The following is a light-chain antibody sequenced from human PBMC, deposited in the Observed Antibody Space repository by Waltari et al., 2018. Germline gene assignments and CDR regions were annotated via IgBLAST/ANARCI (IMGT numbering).Light chain of an antibody. V-gene: IGLV3-21*03. CDR2: DDS. Sequence: SYVLTQPPSASVAPGKTARITCGGNNVGSKSVHWYQQKPGQAPPLVVYDDSARPSGIPDRFSAANSGNTATLTISRVENGDEADYYCQVWDTSSDRVVFGGGTKLTVL. CDR3: QVWDTSSDRVV. J-gene: IGLJ2*01. CDR1: NVGSKS.